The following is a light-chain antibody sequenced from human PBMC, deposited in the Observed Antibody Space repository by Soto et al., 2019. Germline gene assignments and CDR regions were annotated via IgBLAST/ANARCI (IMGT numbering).Light chain of an antibody. V-gene: IGKV3-20*01. CDR2: GAS. J-gene: IGKJ3*01. CDR3: QQYGSSLFT. CDR1: QSLSSSY. Sequence: EIALTQSPGTLSLSPGERATLSCRASQSLSSSYLVWYQQKPGQAPRLLIYGASSRATGIPDRFSGSGSGTDFTLTISRLEPEDFEVYYCQQYGSSLFTFGPETKVDIK.